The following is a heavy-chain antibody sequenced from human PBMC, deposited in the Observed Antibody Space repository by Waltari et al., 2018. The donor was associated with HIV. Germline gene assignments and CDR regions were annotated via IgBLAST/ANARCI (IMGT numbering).Heavy chain of an antibody. CDR3: ARPIVVGALGYGMDV. Sequence: QLQLQESGPGLVKPSETLSLTCTVSGGSISSSSSSWGWTRQPPGKGLEWIGSIYYSGSTYYNPSLKSRVTISVDTSKNQFSLKLSSVTAADTAVYYCARPIVVGALGYGMDVWGQGTTVTVSS. J-gene: IGHJ6*02. D-gene: IGHD2-2*01. CDR2: IYYSGST. V-gene: IGHV4-39*01. CDR1: GGSISSSSSS.